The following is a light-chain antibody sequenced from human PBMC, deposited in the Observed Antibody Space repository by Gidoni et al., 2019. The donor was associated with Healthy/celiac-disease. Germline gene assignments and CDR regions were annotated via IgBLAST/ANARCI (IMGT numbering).Light chain of an antibody. CDR2: GAS. V-gene: IGKV3-20*01. CDR3: QKYGSSPPWT. J-gene: IGKJ1*01. CDR1: QSVSSSY. Sequence: EIVLTQSPGTLSLSPGERATLSCRASQSVSSSYLDWYQQKPGQATRLLIYGASSRATGIPDRFSGSGSGTEFTLTISRLEPEDFAVYYCQKYGSSPPWTFGQGTKVEIK.